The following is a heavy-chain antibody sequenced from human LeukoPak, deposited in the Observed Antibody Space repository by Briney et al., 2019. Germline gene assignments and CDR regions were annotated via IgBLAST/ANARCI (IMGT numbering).Heavy chain of an antibody. CDR3: AKDYDSSGHYYALDY. D-gene: IGHD3-22*01. V-gene: IGHV4-59*11. J-gene: IGHJ4*02. Sequence: PSETLSLTCTVSGGSISSHYWSWIRQPPGKGLEWIGYIYYSGSTNYNPSLKSRVTISVDTSKNQFSLKLSSVTAADTAVYYCAKDYDSSGHYYALDYWGQGTLVTVSS. CDR2: IYYSGST. CDR1: GGSISSHY.